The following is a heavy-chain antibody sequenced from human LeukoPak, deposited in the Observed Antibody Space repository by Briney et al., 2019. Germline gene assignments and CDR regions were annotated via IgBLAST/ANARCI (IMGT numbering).Heavy chain of an antibody. CDR2: TSAYNGNT. V-gene: IGHV1-18*01. Sequence: ASVKVSCKASGYTFISHGISWVRQAPGQGLEWMGWTSAYNGNTNYAQKLQGRVTMTTDTSTSTAYMELRSLRSDDTAVYYCARAPDYYYDSSGPHFDYWGQGTLVTVSS. CDR1: GYTFISHG. J-gene: IGHJ4*02. CDR3: ARAPDYYYDSSGPHFDY. D-gene: IGHD3-22*01.